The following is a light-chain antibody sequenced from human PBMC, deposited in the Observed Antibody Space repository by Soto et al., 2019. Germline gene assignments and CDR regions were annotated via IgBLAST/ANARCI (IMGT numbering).Light chain of an antibody. Sequence: QSVLTQPPSVSGAPGQRVTISCTGSSSNIGAGYDVHWYQQLPGTAPKLLIYGNSNRPSGVPDRFSGSKSGTSASLAITGLQAEDEADYYCQSYDSRLSGYVLGTGNKLTVL. CDR1: SSNIGAGYD. CDR3: QSYDSRLSGYV. J-gene: IGLJ1*01. CDR2: GNS. V-gene: IGLV1-40*01.